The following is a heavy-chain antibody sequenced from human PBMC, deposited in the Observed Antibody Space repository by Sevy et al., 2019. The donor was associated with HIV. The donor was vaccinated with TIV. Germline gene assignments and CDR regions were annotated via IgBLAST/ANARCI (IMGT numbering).Heavy chain of an antibody. CDR2: SDPEDGKT. CDR3: ATITHCSDIRCYWFDP. Sequence: ASVKVPCKVSGYTLTESSIHWVRQAPGKGLEWMGGSDPEDGKTIYAQNFQGRVTMTEDISTDTVYMELSSLRSEDTAVYYCATITHCSDIRCYWFDPWGQGTLVTVSS. CDR1: GYTLTESS. D-gene: IGHD2-2*01. J-gene: IGHJ5*02. V-gene: IGHV1-24*01.